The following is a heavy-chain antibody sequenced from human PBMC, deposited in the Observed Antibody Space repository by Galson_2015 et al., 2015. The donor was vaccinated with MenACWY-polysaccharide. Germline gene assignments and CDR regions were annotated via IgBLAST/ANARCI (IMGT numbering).Heavy chain of an antibody. CDR3: ARIIARKYAFADS. J-gene: IGHJ4*02. D-gene: IGHD2-21*01. Sequence: VKVSCKASGYKFSSYDINWVRQASGQGPEWMGWMNPNSGNTGYAQRFQGRVTMTSNSAITTAYMELSSLRSKDTAVYYCARIIARKYAFADSWGQGTLVTVSS. V-gene: IGHV1-8*01. CDR2: MNPNSGNT. CDR1: GYKFSSYD.